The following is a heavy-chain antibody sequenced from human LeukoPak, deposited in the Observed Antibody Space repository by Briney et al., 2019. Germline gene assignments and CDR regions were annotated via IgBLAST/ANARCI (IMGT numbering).Heavy chain of an antibody. J-gene: IGHJ3*02. D-gene: IGHD5-18*01. CDR3: ASLRYSYGYFPRWYAFDI. V-gene: IGHV4-4*07. CDR1: GGSINNYY. CDR2: IYSSGST. Sequence: SETLSLTCTVSGGSINNYYWSWIRQPAGKGLEWIGLIYSSGSTSYNPSLKSRVTISVDTSKNQFSLKLSSVTAADTAVYYCASLRYSYGYFPRWYAFDIWGQGTMVTVSS.